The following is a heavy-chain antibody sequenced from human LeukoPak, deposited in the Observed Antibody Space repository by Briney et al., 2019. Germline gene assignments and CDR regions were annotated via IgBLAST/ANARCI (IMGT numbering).Heavy chain of an antibody. CDR2: ISGGGSST. D-gene: IGHD3-22*01. Sequence: PGGFLRLSFQTPGFTFATYAIAWARLAPGKGLGWVSPISGGGSSTHYADSVKGRFTISRDNSKNTLYLQMNSLRAEDTAVYDCAKDLRLRNYYDSSGPFDYWGQGTLVTVSS. CDR3: AKDLRLRNYYDSSGPFDY. V-gene: IGHV3-23*01. J-gene: IGHJ4*02. CDR1: GFTFATYA.